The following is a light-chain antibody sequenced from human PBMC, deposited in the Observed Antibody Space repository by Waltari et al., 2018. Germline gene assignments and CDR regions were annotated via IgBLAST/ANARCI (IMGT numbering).Light chain of an antibody. CDR1: QSVNSN. J-gene: IGKJ4*01. V-gene: IGKV3-15*01. Sequence: DIVMTQSPATLSVSPGERVTLSCRASQSVNSNLAWYQQKPGQAPRRLIYGASTRATGVAARFSGSGSGTEFTLTISSLQSEDFAVYYCQHYNNWPVAFGGGTKVEIK. CDR3: QHYNNWPVA. CDR2: GAS.